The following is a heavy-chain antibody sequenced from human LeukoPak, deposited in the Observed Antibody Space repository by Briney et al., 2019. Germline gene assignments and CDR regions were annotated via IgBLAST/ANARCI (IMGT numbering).Heavy chain of an antibody. J-gene: IGHJ3*02. Sequence: GGSLRLSCAASGFTFSASAMHWVRQAPGKGLEWVSAISGSGGSTYYADSVKGRFTISRDNSKNTLYLQMNSLRAEDTAVYYCAKSDLWGDAFDIWGQGTMVTVSS. CDR1: GFTFSASA. CDR2: ISGSGGST. V-gene: IGHV3-23*01. CDR3: AKSDLWGDAFDI. D-gene: IGHD3-3*01.